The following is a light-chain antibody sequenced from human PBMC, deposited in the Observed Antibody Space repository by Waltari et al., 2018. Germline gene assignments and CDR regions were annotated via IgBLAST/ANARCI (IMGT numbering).Light chain of an antibody. CDR3: SSDAVSNNFYD. J-gene: IGLJ1*01. Sequence: QSALTQPPSASGSPGPSVTISCTGTGSGGHVPWYQQLPGKAPKLLIYEVSKRPSGVPDRFSGSKSGNTASLTVSGLQAEDEGDYYCSSDAVSNNFYDFGSGTKVTVL. CDR2: EVS. V-gene: IGLV2-8*01. CDR1: GSGGH.